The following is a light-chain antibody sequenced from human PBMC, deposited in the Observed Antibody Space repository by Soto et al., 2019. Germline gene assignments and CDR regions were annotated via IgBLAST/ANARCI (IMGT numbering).Light chain of an antibody. CDR3: GSWDSSLSAYV. CDR2: DDD. J-gene: IGLJ1*01. Sequence: QSVMTQPPSVSAAPGQKVTISCSGSSSNIGGNSVSWYQQLPGTAPKLLIYDDDKRPSGIPDRFSCSKSGTSATLGITGFQTGDEADYYCGSWDSSLSAYVFATGTKVTVL. CDR1: SSNIGGNS. V-gene: IGLV1-51*01.